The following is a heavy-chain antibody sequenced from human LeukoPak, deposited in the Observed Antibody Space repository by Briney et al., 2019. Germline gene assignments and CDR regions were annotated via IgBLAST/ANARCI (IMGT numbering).Heavy chain of an antibody. D-gene: IGHD3-10*01. CDR1: GDSVSSNSAA. V-gene: IGHV6-1*01. Sequence: SQTLSLTCAISGDSVSSNSAAWNWIRQSPSRGLEWLGRTYYRSKWYNDYAVSVKSRITINPDTSKNQFSLQLNSVTPEDTAVYYCARGPYYYGSGRNGYYFDYWGQGTLVTVSS. CDR2: TYYRSKWYN. CDR3: ARGPYYYGSGRNGYYFDY. J-gene: IGHJ4*02.